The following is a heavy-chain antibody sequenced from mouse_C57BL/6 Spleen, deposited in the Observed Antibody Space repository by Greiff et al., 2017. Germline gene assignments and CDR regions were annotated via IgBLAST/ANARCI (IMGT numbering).Heavy chain of an antibody. Sequence: QVQLQQSGAELVRPGASVTLSCKASGYTFTDYEMHWVKQTPVHGLEWIGAIDPETGGTAYNQKFKGKAILTADKSSSTAYMELRSLTSEDSAVYYCTRNGYHLYYFDYWGQGTTLTVSS. CDR1: GYTFTDYE. CDR3: TRNGYHLYYFDY. V-gene: IGHV1-15*01. J-gene: IGHJ2*01. CDR2: IDPETGGT. D-gene: IGHD2-2*01.